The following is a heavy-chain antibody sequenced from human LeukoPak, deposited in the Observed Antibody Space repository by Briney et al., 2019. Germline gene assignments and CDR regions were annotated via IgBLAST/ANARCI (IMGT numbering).Heavy chain of an antibody. CDR2: IYYSGST. CDR1: GGSISSSGYY. V-gene: IGHV4-39*06. D-gene: IGHD3-3*01. Sequence: SETLSLTCTVSGGSISSSGYYWGWIRQPPGKGLEWIGSIYYSGSTYYNPSLKSRVTISVDTSKNQFPLKLSSVTAADTAVYYCARSTLTIFGVLPRYYFDYWGQGTLVTVSS. CDR3: ARSTLTIFGVLPRYYFDY. J-gene: IGHJ4*02.